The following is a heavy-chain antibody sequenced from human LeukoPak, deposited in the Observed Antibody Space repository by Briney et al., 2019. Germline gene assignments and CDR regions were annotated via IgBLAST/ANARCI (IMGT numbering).Heavy chain of an antibody. CDR1: GGTFSSYA. J-gene: IGHJ4*02. Sequence: ASVKVSCKASGGTFSSYAISWVRQAPGQGLEWMGRIIPILGIANYAQKFQGRVTITADKSTSTAYMELSSLRSEDTAVYYCARKYNYDSSGLDYWGQGTLVTVSS. V-gene: IGHV1-69*04. CDR3: ARKYNYDSSGLDY. D-gene: IGHD3-22*01. CDR2: IIPILGIA.